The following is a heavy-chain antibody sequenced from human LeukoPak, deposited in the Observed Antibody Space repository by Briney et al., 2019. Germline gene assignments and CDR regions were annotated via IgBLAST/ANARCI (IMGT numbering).Heavy chain of an antibody. CDR2: INTDGSST. Sequence: GGSLRLSCAASGFTFSSYWMHWVRQAPGKGLVWVSRINTDGSSTSYADSVKGRFTISRDNAKNTLYLQMNSLRAEDTAVYYCAELGITMIGGVWGKGTTVTISS. J-gene: IGHJ6*04. V-gene: IGHV3-74*01. CDR1: GFTFSSYW. CDR3: AELGITMIGGV. D-gene: IGHD3-10*02.